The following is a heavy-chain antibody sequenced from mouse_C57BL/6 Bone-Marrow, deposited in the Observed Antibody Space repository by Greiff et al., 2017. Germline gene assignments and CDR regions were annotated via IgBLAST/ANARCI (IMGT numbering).Heavy chain of an antibody. Sequence: VQLQQPGAELVRPGTSVKLSCKASGYTFTSYWMHWVKQRPGQGLEWIGVIDPSDSYTNYNQKFKGKATLTVDTSSSTAYMQLSSLTSEDSAVYYCARDYSNPDYWGQGTTLTVSS. V-gene: IGHV1-59*01. J-gene: IGHJ2*01. CDR2: IDPSDSYT. CDR1: GYTFTSYW. CDR3: ARDYSNPDY. D-gene: IGHD2-5*01.